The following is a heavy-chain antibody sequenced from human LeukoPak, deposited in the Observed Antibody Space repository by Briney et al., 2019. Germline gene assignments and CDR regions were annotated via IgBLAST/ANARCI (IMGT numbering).Heavy chain of an antibody. Sequence: GGSLRLSCTASGFTFTKYWMTWVRQAPGKGLEGVAKIKQDGSEKYYVDSVKGRFTISRDNAKNSLYLQMNSLRVEDTAVYFCASDASYYDSSGYYDAIDIWGQGTMVTVSS. CDR1: GFTFTKYW. D-gene: IGHD3-22*01. J-gene: IGHJ3*02. CDR3: ASDASYYDSSGYYDAIDI. V-gene: IGHV3-7*01. CDR2: IKQDGSEK.